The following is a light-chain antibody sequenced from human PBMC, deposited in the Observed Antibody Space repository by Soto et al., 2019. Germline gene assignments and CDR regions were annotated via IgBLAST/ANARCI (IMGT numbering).Light chain of an antibody. Sequence: IVMTQSPATLSVSPGERATLSCRASQSVGSNLAWYQQRPGQAPRLLIYDTYTRATGIPARFSGSGSGTECTLTISSLQSEDFAVYYCQQYSYLRAFGQGPKVEIK. J-gene: IGKJ1*01. V-gene: IGKV3-15*01. CDR1: QSVGSN. CDR2: DTY. CDR3: QQYSYLRA.